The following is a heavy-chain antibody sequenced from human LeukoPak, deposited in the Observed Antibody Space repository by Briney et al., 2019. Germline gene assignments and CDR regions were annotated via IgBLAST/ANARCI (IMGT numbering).Heavy chain of an antibody. CDR2: LYNSGST. Sequence: PSETLSLTCNVSGGSISDYYWSWLRRPAGEGLEWIGRLYNSGSTIYNPSLKSRVTISVDPSKNQFSLKLASVTAADTAVYYCARHYVRGVNWFDPWGQGIMVTVSS. D-gene: IGHD3-10*01. V-gene: IGHV4-4*07. J-gene: IGHJ5*02. CDR3: ARHYVRGVNWFDP. CDR1: GGSISDYY.